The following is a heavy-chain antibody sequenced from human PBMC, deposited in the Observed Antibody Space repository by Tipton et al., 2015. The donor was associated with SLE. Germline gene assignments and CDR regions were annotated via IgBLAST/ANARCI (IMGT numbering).Heavy chain of an antibody. CDR2: IYDTETT. CDR1: GGSISRGNYY. CDR3: AREVKSGRDDWFDT. J-gene: IGHJ5*02. V-gene: IGHV4-31*03. D-gene: IGHD2-15*01. Sequence: TLSLTCTVSGGSISRGNYYWTWICQHPGKGLEWCGYIYDTETTYYNPSLKRRVTMSIDRSKNPVSLRLRSVSAADTAIYYCAREVKSGRDDWFDTWGQGTLVTVSS.